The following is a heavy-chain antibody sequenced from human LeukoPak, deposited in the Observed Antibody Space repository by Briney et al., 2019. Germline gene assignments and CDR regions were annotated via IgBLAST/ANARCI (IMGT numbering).Heavy chain of an antibody. CDR2: LYNGDGT. J-gene: IGHJ5*02. D-gene: IGHD2-15*01. Sequence: GGSLRLSCAASGFSVRDNHIFWVRQAPGKGLEGVSVLYNGDGTGYADSVKGRFTISRDNSQNTVSLQMDSLRVEDTAVYFCVRNLRYCSDGSCSPWGQGTLVTVSS. V-gene: IGHV3-66*01. CDR3: VRNLRYCSDGSCSP. CDR1: GFSVRDNH.